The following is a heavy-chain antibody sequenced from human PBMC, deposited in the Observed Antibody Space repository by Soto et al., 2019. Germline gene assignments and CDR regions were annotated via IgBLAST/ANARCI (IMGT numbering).Heavy chain of an antibody. D-gene: IGHD3-3*01. CDR3: ATDRVGHYDFWSGYYLSVMDV. V-gene: IGHV3-21*01. J-gene: IGHJ6*02. CDR1: GFTFSSYS. Sequence: GSLRLSCAASGFTFSSYSMNWVRQAPGKGLEWVSSISSSSSYIYYADSVKGRFTISRDNAKNSLYLQMNSLRAEDTAVYYCATDRVGHYDFWSGYYLSVMDVWGQGTTVTVSS. CDR2: ISSSSSYI.